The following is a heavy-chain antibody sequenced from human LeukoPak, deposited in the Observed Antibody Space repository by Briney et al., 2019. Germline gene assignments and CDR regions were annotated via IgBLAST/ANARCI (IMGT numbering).Heavy chain of an antibody. CDR3: ARDLMRELPHIRWFDP. Sequence: SQTLSLTCTVSGGSISSGSYYWSWIRQPAGKGLEWIGYIYYSGSTNYNPSLKSRVTISVDTSKNQFSLKLSSVTAADTAVYYCARDLMRELPHIRWFDPWGQGTLVTVSS. D-gene: IGHD1-26*01. CDR1: GGSISSGSYY. V-gene: IGHV4-61*10. CDR2: IYYSGST. J-gene: IGHJ5*02.